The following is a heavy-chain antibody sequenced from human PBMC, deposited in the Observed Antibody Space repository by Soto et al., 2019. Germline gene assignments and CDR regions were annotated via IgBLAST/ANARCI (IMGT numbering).Heavy chain of an antibody. D-gene: IGHD4-17*01. V-gene: IGHV3-48*01. Sequence: GGSLRLSCAASGFTFSSYSMNWVRQAPGKGLEWVSYISSSSSTIYYADSVKGRFTISRDNAKNSLYLQMNSLRAEDTAVYYCAREMTTKGADAFDIWGQGTMVTVSS. CDR2: ISSSSSTI. CDR1: GFTFSSYS. CDR3: AREMTTKGADAFDI. J-gene: IGHJ3*02.